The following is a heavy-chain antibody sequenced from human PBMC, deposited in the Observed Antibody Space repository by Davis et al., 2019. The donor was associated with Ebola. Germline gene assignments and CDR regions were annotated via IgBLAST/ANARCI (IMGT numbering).Heavy chain of an antibody. D-gene: IGHD2-15*01. J-gene: IGHJ3*02. V-gene: IGHV1-45*02. CDR2: ITPFNGNT. Sequence: AASVKVSCKASGYSFPYRFLHWVRQAPGQALEWMGWITPFNGNTNYAQKFQDRVTITRDRSMSTAYMELSSLRSEDTAMYYCASETEVVVAAFGIWGQGTMVTVSS. CDR1: GYSFPYRF. CDR3: ASETEVVVAAFGI.